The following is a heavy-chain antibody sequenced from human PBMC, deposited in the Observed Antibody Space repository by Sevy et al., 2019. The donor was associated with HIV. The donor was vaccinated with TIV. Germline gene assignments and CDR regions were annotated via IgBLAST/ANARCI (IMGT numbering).Heavy chain of an antibody. D-gene: IGHD3-10*01. CDR2: IYYSGGT. J-gene: IGHJ4*02. CDR3: ARDGYGGEWDY. V-gene: IGHV4-30-4*01. Sequence: SETLSLTCTVSGGSISSGDYYWSWIRQPPGKGLEWIGYIYYSGGTYYNPSLKSRVTISIDTSKNQFSLKLSSVTAADTAVYYCARDGYGGEWDYWGQGTLVTVSS. CDR1: GGSISSGDYY.